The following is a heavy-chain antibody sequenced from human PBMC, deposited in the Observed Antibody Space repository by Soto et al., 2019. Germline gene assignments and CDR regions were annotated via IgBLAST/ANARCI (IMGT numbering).Heavy chain of an antibody. CDR2: VYHDGST. Sequence: QVQLQESGPGLVKPSRTLSLTCAVSGDSVSSYYRWSWVRQPPGKGLEWIGEVYHDGSTNYKPSLTSRVIISVDESKNQFSLEMNSVTAADPAVYYCARLESYTVCSFDHWGQGILVTVSS. V-gene: IGHV4-4*02. J-gene: IGHJ4*02. D-gene: IGHD3-3*01. CDR1: GDSVSSYYR. CDR3: ARLESYTVCSFDH.